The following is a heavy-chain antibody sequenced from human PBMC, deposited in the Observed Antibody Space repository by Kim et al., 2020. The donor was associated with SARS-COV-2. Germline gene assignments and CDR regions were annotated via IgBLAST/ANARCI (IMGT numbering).Heavy chain of an antibody. J-gene: IGHJ4*02. V-gene: IGHV3-23*03. Sequence: GGSLRLSCAASGFTFSSYAMSWVRQAPGKGLEWVSVIYSGGSSTYYADSVKGRFTISRDNSKNTLYLQMNSLRAEDTAVYYCAKGLYSSSWYADYWGKGTLVTVSS. CDR1: GFTFSSYA. CDR2: IYSGGSST. D-gene: IGHD6-13*01. CDR3: AKGLYSSSWYADY.